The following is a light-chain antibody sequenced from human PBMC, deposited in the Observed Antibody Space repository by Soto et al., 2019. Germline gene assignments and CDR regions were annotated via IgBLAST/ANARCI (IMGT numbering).Light chain of an antibody. J-gene: IGKJ3*01. CDR3: QQYNNRPPFT. V-gene: IGKV3-15*01. Sequence: EIVMTQSPSTLSVSPGERASLSCRASQSVGSKLAWYQHKPGQAPRLLIYDASTRATGFPARFSGSGSGTEFTLTISSRQPEDVSVYYCQQYNNRPPFTFGPGTKVDIK. CDR1: QSVGSK. CDR2: DAS.